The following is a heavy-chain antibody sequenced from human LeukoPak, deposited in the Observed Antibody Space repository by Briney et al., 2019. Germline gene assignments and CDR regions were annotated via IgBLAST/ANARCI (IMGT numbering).Heavy chain of an antibody. CDR1: GFSFSSTW. J-gene: IGHJ6*03. V-gene: IGHV3-74*03. Sequence: GGSLRLSCAASGFSFSSTWMHWVRQAPGKGLVWVSLINNDASSTTYADSVKGRFTISRDNAKNMVYLQMNSLRPEDTAVYYCARVEEQLGTTLYYYYYMDVWGKGTTVTVSS. CDR3: ARVEEQLGTTLYYYYYMDV. D-gene: IGHD6-13*01. CDR2: INNDASST.